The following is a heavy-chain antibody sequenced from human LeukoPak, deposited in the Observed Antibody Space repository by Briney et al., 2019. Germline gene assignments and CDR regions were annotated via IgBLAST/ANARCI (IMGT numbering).Heavy chain of an antibody. J-gene: IGHJ4*02. CDR2: IYSGGST. V-gene: IGHV3-53*01. CDR3: AREGDDYGDYDAFDY. Sequence: PGGSLRLPCAASGFTFSSYAMHWVRQAPGKGLEWVSVIYSGGSTYYADSVKGRFTISRDNSKNTLYLQMNSLRAEDTAVYYCAREGDDYGDYDAFDYWGQGTLVTVSS. CDR1: GFTFSSYA. D-gene: IGHD4-17*01.